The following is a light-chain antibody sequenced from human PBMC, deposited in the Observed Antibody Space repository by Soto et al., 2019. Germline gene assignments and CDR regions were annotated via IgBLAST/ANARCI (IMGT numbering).Light chain of an antibody. V-gene: IGLV2-8*01. J-gene: IGLJ2*01. CDR2: EVT. CDR1: SSDVGGYNF. Sequence: QSVLTQPPSASGSPGQSVTISCTGTSSDVGGYNFVSWYQQHPGKAPKLMIYEVTRRPSGVPDRFSASKSGNTASLTVSGLQAEDEADYYCSSYAGSNVVVFGGGTKVTVL. CDR3: SSYAGSNVVV.